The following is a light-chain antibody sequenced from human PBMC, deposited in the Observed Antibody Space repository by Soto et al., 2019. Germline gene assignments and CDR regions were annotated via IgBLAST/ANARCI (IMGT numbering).Light chain of an antibody. Sequence: QSVLTQPPSVSGALGQRVTISCTGSSSNIGAGYDVHWYQQLPGTAPKLLIYANSDRPSGVPDRFSGSKSGTSASLAITGLQAEDEADYYCQSYDSSLSGYVFGPGTKVTVL. J-gene: IGLJ1*01. CDR1: SSNIGAGYD. CDR2: ANS. V-gene: IGLV1-40*01. CDR3: QSYDSSLSGYV.